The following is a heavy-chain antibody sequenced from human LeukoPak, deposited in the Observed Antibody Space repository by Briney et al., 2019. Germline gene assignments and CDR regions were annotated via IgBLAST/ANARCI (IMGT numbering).Heavy chain of an antibody. CDR3: ARHSYDYVWGSYRYSGTSGYFDY. D-gene: IGHD3-16*02. Sequence: SETLSLTCAVYGGSFSGYCWSWIRQPPGKGLEWIGEINHSGSTNYNPSLKSRATISVDTSKNQFSLKLSSVTAADTAVYYCARHSYDYVWGSYRYSGTSGYFDYWGQGTLVTVSS. CDR2: INHSGST. V-gene: IGHV4-34*01. CDR1: GGSFSGYC. J-gene: IGHJ4*03.